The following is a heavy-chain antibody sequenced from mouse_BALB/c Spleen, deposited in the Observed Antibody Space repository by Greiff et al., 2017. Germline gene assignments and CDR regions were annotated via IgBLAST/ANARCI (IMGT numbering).Heavy chain of an antibody. Sequence: DVKLVESGGGLVKPGGSLKLSCAASGFTFSDYYMYWVRQTPEKRLEWVATISDGGSYTYYPDSVKGRFTISRDNAKNNLYLQMSSLKSEDTAMYYCARERRLPGYAMDYWGQGTSVTVSS. V-gene: IGHV5-4*02. J-gene: IGHJ4*01. CDR2: ISDGGSYT. CDR3: ARERRLPGYAMDY. CDR1: GFTFSDYY.